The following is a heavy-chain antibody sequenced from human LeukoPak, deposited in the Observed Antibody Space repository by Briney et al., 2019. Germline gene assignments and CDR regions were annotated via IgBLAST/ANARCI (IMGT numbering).Heavy chain of an antibody. CDR2: ISYDGSNK. CDR1: GFTFSSYG. Sequence: PGGSLRLSCAASGFTFSSYGMHWVRQAPGKGLEWVAVISYDGSNKYYAESVKGRFTISRDNSKNTLYLQMNSLRAEDTAVYYCAKLWPLDYWGQGTLVTVSS. J-gene: IGHJ4*02. CDR3: AKLWPLDY. V-gene: IGHV3-30*18. D-gene: IGHD3-10*01.